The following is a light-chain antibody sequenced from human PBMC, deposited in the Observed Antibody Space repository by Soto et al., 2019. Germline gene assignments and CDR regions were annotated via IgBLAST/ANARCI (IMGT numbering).Light chain of an antibody. V-gene: IGKV3-20*01. J-gene: IGKJ3*01. CDR3: QQYVAPPFP. CDR2: GAS. CDR1: QSVSSSY. Sequence: EIVLTQSPGTLSLSPGERATLSCRASQSVSSSYLAWYQQKPGQAPRLLIYGASSRATGIPDRFSGSGSGTDFPLPITSLDPEDFPVHSSQQYVAPPFPSAPGPRVDIK.